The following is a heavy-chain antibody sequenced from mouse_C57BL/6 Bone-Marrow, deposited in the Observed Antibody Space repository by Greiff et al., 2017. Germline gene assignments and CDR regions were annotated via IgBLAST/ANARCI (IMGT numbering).Heavy chain of an antibody. CDR2: IDPSDSYT. J-gene: IGHJ3*01. Sequence: VQLQQPGAELVKPGASVKLSCKASGYTFTSYWMHWVKQRPGQGLEWIGEIDPSDSYTNYNQKFKGKSTLTVDKSSSTAYMQLSSLTSEDSAVYYCARSRGFAYWGQGTLVTVSA. V-gene: IGHV1-69*01. CDR1: GYTFTSYW. CDR3: ARSRGFAY.